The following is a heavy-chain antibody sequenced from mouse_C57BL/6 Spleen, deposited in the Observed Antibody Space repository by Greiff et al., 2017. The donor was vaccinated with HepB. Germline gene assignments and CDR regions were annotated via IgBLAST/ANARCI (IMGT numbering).Heavy chain of an antibody. Sequence: EVQLVESEGGLVQPGSSMKLSCTASGFTFSDYYMAWVRQVPEKGLEWVANINYDGSSTYYLDSLKSRFIISRDNATNILYLQMSSLKSEDTATYYCAREIVTTGWYFDVWGTGTTVTVSS. CDR2: INYDGSST. J-gene: IGHJ1*03. CDR1: GFTFSDYY. D-gene: IGHD2-5*01. CDR3: AREIVTTGWYFDV. V-gene: IGHV5-16*01.